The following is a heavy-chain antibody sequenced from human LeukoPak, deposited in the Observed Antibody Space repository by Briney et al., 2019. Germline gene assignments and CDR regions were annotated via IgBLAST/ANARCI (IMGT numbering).Heavy chain of an antibody. CDR2: IYYSGST. CDR3: ARESSAAGTVHFDY. CDR1: GGSISSYY. Sequence: SETLSLTCTVSGGSISSYYWSWIRQPPGKGLEWIGYIYYSGSTNYNPSLKSRVTISVETSKNQFSLKLSSVTAADTAVYYCARESSAAGTVHFDYWGQGTLVTVSS. D-gene: IGHD6-13*01. J-gene: IGHJ4*02. V-gene: IGHV4-59*01.